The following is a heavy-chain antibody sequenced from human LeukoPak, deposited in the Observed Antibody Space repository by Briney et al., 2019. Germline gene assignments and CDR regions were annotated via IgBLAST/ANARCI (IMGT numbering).Heavy chain of an antibody. D-gene: IGHD4-23*01. CDR1: GYTFTGYY. J-gene: IGHJ4*02. Sequence: GASVKVSCKASGYTFTGYYMHWVRQAPGQGLEWMGWINPNSGGTNYAQKFQGRVTMTRDTSISTAYMGLSRLRSDDTAVYYCARDRGDYGGLFDYWGQGTLVTVSS. V-gene: IGHV1-2*02. CDR3: ARDRGDYGGLFDY. CDR2: INPNSGGT.